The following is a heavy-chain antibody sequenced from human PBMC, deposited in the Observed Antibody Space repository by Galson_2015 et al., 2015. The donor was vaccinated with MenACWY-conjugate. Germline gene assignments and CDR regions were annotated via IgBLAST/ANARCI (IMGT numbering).Heavy chain of an antibody. V-gene: IGHV4-31*03. CDR3: ARVNHYDSIAYYFDY. CDR1: GGSINSGGYH. J-gene: IGHJ4*02. D-gene: IGHD3-22*01. CDR2: IYYSGTT. Sequence: TQSLTCSVSGGSINSGGYHWTWIRQHPEKGLEWIGYIYYSGTTSYNPALKSRITISVDTSKNQFSLSLSSVTAADTAVYYCARVNHYDSIAYYFDYWGQGTLVTVSS.